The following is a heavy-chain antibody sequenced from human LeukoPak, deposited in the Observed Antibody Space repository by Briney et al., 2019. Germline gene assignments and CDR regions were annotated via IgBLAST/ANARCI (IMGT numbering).Heavy chain of an antibody. CDR1: GFTFSNYA. CDR3: ARASRDGTENWCDP. V-gene: IGHV3-30-3*01. CDR2: ISYDGSNK. J-gene: IGHJ5*02. D-gene: IGHD5-24*01. Sequence: GGSLRLSCAASGFTFSNYAMHWVRQAPGKGLEWVAIISYDGSNKYYTDSVKGRFTISRDNSKNTLYLQMNSLRADDTAVYYCARASRDGTENWCDPWGQGTLVTVSS.